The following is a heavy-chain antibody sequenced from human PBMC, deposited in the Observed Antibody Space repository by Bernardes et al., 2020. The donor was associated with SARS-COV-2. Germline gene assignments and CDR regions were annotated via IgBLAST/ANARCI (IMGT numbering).Heavy chain of an antibody. J-gene: IGHJ6*02. CDR2: IYYSGYT. CDR1: GGSISNILYY. Sequence: SETLSLTCAVSGGSISNILYYWGWIRPPPGKGLEWIGSIYYSGYTYYNPSLKSRVTISVDTSKNQFSLKLSSVTAADTAVYYCARLTRDDTYYYYGMDVWGQGTTVTVSS. V-gene: IGHV4-39*01. D-gene: IGHD1-1*01. CDR3: ARLTRDDTYYYYGMDV.